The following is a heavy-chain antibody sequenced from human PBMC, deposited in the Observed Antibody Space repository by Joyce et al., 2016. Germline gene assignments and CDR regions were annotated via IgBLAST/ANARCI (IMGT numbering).Heavy chain of an antibody. V-gene: IGHV1-69*06. J-gene: IGHJ6*03. CDR1: GGAFNNYI. CDR3: ASLVSRGVSSLNYYYMDV. Sequence: QLQLVQSGAEVKKPGSSVKVSCKASGGAFNNYIISWVRQATGQGLEWMGGIIPLVNTANYAQNFQGRVSITADKTTTTAYMELSGLRSEDTAVYYCASLVSRGVSSLNYYYMDVWGKGTTVTVSS. CDR2: IIPLVNTA.